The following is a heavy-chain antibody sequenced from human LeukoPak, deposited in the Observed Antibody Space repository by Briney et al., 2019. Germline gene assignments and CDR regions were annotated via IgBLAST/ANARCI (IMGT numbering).Heavy chain of an antibody. CDR1: GYTFTSYY. CDR2: INPSGGST. CDR3: ARVPMVRGVTHYYYMDV. D-gene: IGHD3-10*01. Sequence: ASVKVSCKASGYTFTSYYMHWVRQAPGQGLEWMGIINPSGGSTSYAQKFQGRVTMTRDMSTSTVYMELSSLRSEDTAVDYCARVPMVRGVTHYYYMDVWGKGTTVTVSS. J-gene: IGHJ6*03. V-gene: IGHV1-46*01.